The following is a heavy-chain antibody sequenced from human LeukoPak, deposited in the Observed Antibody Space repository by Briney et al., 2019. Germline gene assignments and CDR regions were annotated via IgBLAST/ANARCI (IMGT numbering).Heavy chain of an antibody. CDR3: ASTYDRSGYYQYHFDY. D-gene: IGHD3-22*01. Sequence: SETLSLTCTVSGGSISSGSYYWSWIRQPAGKGLEWIGRIYTSGSTNYNPSLKSRVTISVDTSKNQFSLKLSSVTAADTAVYYCASTYDRSGYYQYHFDYWGRGTLVTVSS. CDR1: GGSISSGSYY. J-gene: IGHJ4*02. V-gene: IGHV4-61*02. CDR2: IYTSGST.